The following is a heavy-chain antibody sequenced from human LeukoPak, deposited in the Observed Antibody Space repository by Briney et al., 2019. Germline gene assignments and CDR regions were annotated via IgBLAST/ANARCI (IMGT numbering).Heavy chain of an antibody. CDR3: ARGNLAAAGIEFGNSIDFDY. CDR2: MNPNSGNT. J-gene: IGHJ4*02. Sequence: ASVKVSCKASGYTFTSYDINWARQATGQGLEWLGWMNPNSGNTGYAQKFQGRVTITRNTSISTAYMELSSLRSEDTAVYYCARGNLAAAGIEFGNSIDFDYWGQGTLVTVSS. D-gene: IGHD6-13*01. CDR1: GYTFTSYD. V-gene: IGHV1-8*03.